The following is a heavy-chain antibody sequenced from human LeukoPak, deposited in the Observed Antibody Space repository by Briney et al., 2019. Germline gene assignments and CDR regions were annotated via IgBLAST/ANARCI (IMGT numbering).Heavy chain of an antibody. CDR2: IYPGDSDT. Sequence: GESLKISCKGAGYSFTSYWIGWVRQMPGKGLEWMGIIYPGDSDTRYSPSFQGQVTISADKSISTAYLQWSSLKASDTAMYYCATWGTYYDLSGSFYFDYWGQGTLVTVSS. D-gene: IGHD3-3*01. CDR3: ATWGTYYDLSGSFYFDY. V-gene: IGHV5-51*01. CDR1: GYSFTSYW. J-gene: IGHJ4*02.